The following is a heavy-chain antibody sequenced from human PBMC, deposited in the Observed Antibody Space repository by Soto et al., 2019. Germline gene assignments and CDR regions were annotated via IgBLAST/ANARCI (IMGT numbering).Heavy chain of an antibody. CDR2: VIPNLGVT. Sequence: EASVKVSCKASGYTFTSYDINWVRQAPGQGLEWMGRVIPNLGVTNYAKKFQGRFTIVVDTSTSTAYMELNSLRYEDTAVHYCARDKGYCSDTSCPDFDYWGQGTLVTVSS. V-gene: IGHV1-69*04. J-gene: IGHJ4*02. CDR1: GYTFTSYD. D-gene: IGHD2-15*01. CDR3: ARDKGYCSDTSCPDFDY.